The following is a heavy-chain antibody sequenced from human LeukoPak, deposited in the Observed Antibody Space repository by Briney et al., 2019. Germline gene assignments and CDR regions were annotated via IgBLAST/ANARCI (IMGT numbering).Heavy chain of an antibody. D-gene: IGHD1-26*01. CDR2: ISGSGSST. Sequence: GGSLRLSCAASGFTFSSYAMSWVRQAPGRGLEWVSAISGSGSSTYYADSVKGRFTISRDNSKNTLYLQMNSLRAEDTAVYYCAKDKGWGYSAYDCYGMDVWGQGTTVTVSS. V-gene: IGHV3-23*01. J-gene: IGHJ6*02. CDR3: AKDKGWGYSAYDCYGMDV. CDR1: GFTFSSYA.